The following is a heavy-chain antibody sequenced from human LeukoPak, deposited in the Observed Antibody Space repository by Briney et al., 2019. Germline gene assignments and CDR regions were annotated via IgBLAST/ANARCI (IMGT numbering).Heavy chain of an antibody. J-gene: IGHJ6*03. D-gene: IGHD3-10*01. CDR1: GGSISSYY. V-gene: IGHV4-59*12. Sequence: SETLSLTCTVSGGSISSYYWSWIRQPPGKGLEWIGYIYYSGSTNYNPSLKSRVTMSVDTSKNQFSLKLSSVTAADTAVYYCARVNYGSGSYQHYYYYMDVWGKGTTVTVSS. CDR2: IYYSGST. CDR3: ARVNYGSGSYQHYYYYMDV.